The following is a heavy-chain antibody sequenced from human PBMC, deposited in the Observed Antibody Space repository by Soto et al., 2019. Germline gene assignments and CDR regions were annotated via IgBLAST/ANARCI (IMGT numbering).Heavy chain of an antibody. V-gene: IGHV3-66*01. D-gene: IGHD1-26*01. CDR3: ARGGSGSQTVGY. CDR1: GFPVSNNY. CDR2: IYSRGGT. J-gene: IGHJ4*02. Sequence: EVQVVESGGGLVQPGWSLRRSCAASGFPVSNNYMTWVRQAPGKGLEWVSLIYSRGGTDYADSVKGRFTISRDNSKNMVYLQMNSLRVKDTPVYYCARGGSGSQTVGYWGQGVRVTVSS.